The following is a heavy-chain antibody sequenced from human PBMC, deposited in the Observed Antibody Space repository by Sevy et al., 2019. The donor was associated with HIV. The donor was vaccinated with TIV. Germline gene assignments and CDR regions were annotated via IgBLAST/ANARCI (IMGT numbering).Heavy chain of an antibody. D-gene: IGHD1-26*01. J-gene: IGHJ1*01. CDR1: GYSFTSYG. CDR3: ARAHSGSQGPGQYFQH. Sequence: ASVKVSCKASGYSFTSYGITWVRQAPGQGLEWMGWISTLNTNYAEKLQGRVTLTTDTSTSTVYMELRSLRSDDTAVYYCARAHSGSQGPGQYFQHWGQGTLVTVSS. V-gene: IGHV1-18*01. CDR2: ISTLNT.